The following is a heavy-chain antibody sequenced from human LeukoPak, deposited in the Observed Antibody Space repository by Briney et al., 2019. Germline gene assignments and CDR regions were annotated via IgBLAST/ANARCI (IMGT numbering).Heavy chain of an antibody. CDR3: ARGLVGATNYFDH. D-gene: IGHD1-26*01. CDR1: GFTFSSYA. J-gene: IGHJ4*02. CDR2: ISYDGSNK. V-gene: IGHV3-30*04. Sequence: PGGSLRLSCAASGFTFSSYAMHWVRQAPGKGLEWVAVISYDGSNKYYADSVKGRFTISRDNSKNTLYLQMNSLRAEDTAVYYCARGLVGATNYFDHWGQGTLVTVSS.